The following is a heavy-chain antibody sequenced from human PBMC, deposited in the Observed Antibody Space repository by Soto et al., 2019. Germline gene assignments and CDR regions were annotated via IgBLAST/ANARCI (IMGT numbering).Heavy chain of an antibody. J-gene: IGHJ6*03. CDR2: IYYSGST. CDR1: GGSISSSSYY. CDR3: ARHLNYGSGSPTIHYYYYYYMDV. Sequence: QLQLQESGPGLVKPSETLSLTCTVSGGSISSSSYYWGWIRQPPGKGLEWIGSIYYSGSTYYNPSLKSRVTISVDTSKNQFSLKLSSVTAADTAVYYCARHLNYGSGSPTIHYYYYYYMDVWGKGTTVTVSS. D-gene: IGHD3-10*01. V-gene: IGHV4-39*01.